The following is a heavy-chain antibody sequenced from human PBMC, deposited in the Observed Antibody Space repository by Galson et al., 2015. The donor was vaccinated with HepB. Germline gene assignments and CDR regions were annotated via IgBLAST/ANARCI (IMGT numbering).Heavy chain of an antibody. V-gene: IGHV3-30*04. J-gene: IGHJ4*02. D-gene: IGHD6-25*01. CDR2: ITQDGSNK. CDR1: GFTFSGYA. Sequence: SLRLSCAASGFTFSGYAMHWVRQAPGKGLEWVADITQDGSNKYYADSVKGRFTISRDNSKNSLYLQMNSLRAEDTAVYYCARAGLQYSSGWDFDYWGQGTRVPV. CDR3: ARAGLQYSSGWDFDY.